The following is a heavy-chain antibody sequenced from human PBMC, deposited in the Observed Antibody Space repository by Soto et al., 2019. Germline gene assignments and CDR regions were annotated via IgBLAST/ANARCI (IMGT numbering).Heavy chain of an antibody. CDR2: INHSGST. V-gene: IGHV4-34*01. CDR3: ARSYGSSWYMTFDY. J-gene: IGHJ4*02. D-gene: IGHD6-13*01. Sequence: SETLSLTCAVYGESFSGYYWSWIRQPPGKGLEWIGEINHSGSTNYNPSLKSRVTISVDTSKNQFSLKLSSVTAADTAVYYCARSYGSSWYMTFDYLGQGTLVTVSS. CDR1: GESFSGYY.